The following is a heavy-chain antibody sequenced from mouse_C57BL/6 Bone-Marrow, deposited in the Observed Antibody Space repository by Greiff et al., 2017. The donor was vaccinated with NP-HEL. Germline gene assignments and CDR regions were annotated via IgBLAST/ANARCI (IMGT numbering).Heavy chain of an antibody. D-gene: IGHD2-3*01. Sequence: QVQLQQPGAELVKPGASVKMSCKASGYTFTSYWITWVKQRPGQGLEWIGDIYPGSGSTNYNEKFKSKATLTVDTSSSTAYMQLSSLTSEDSAVYYCARRIDGYPSYYAMDYWGQGTSVTVSS. J-gene: IGHJ4*01. CDR1: GYTFTSYW. CDR3: ARRIDGYPSYYAMDY. V-gene: IGHV1-55*01. CDR2: IYPGSGST.